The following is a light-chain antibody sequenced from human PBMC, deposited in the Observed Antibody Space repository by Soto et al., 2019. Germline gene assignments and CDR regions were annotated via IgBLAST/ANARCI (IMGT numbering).Light chain of an antibody. CDR2: GNS. J-gene: IGLJ2*01. CDR3: QSYDSSLSAL. V-gene: IGLV1-40*01. Sequence: QSVLTQPPSVSGAPGQRVTISCTGSSSNIGAGYDVHWYQQLPGTAPKLLIYGNSNRPSGVPDRFSGSKSGTSASLAITGLQAEDEADYYCQSYDSSLSALLGGGTMLTVL. CDR1: SSNIGAGYD.